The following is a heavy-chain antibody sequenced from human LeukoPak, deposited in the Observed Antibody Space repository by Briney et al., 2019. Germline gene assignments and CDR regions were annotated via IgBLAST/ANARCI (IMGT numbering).Heavy chain of an antibody. J-gene: IGHJ5*02. D-gene: IGHD3-10*01. CDR2: ISYDGSNK. CDR1: GFTFSSYA. CDR3: ARDSRILWFGESSLGNWFEP. Sequence: GRSLRLSCAASGFTFSSYAMHWVRQAPGKGLEWVAVISYDGSNKYYADSVKGRFTISRDNSKNTLYLQMNSLRAEDTAVYYCARDSRILWFGESSLGNWFEPWGQGNLVTVSS. V-gene: IGHV3-30*04.